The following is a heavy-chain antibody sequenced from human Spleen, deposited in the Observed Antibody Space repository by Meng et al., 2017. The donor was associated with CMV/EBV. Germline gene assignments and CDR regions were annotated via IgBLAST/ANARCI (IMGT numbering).Heavy chain of an antibody. D-gene: IGHD2-2*01. J-gene: IGHJ4*02. Sequence: GGSLRLSCEASGFTFSNYAIHWVRQAPGKGLDWVTIISYDGSNKFYADSVKGRFTISRDNSKNTVYLQMNSLRADDTAVYYCARDPRVKSYVVVPAASDYWGQGTMVTVSS. V-gene: IGHV3-30*04. CDR2: ISYDGSNK. CDR1: GFTFSNYA. CDR3: ARDPRVKSYVVVPAASDY.